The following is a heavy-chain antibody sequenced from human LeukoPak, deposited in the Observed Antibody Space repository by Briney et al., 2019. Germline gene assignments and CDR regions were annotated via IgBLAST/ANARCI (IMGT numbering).Heavy chain of an antibody. J-gene: IGHJ3*01. CDR1: GFAFSTYD. Sequence: GGSLRLSCVASGFAFSTYDMQWVRQAPGKGLEWVSGINRSGGKYYTDSVKGRFTISRDNSKSTLYLEMNSLRADDTAVYYCAQGGYFAFAFWGQGTMVTASS. V-gene: IGHV3-23*01. CDR3: AQGGYFAFAF. D-gene: IGHD2-2*03. CDR2: INRSGGK.